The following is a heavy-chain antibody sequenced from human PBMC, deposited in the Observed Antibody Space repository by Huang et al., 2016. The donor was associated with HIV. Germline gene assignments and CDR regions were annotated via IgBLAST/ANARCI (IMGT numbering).Heavy chain of an antibody. CDR3: ARAARGDGYQGAFDV. CDR1: EYSFTTYS. Sequence: QVRLVQSGADLKKPGASVKLSCTASEYSFTTYSIHWLRRVPGGSLQCMGCINPGKSRIPILQSFNRRATITKDTPAATVYMELSGLTPEDSAIYYCARAARGDGYQGAFDVWGQGTVVTVS. V-gene: IGHV1-3*01. D-gene: IGHD5-18*01. CDR2: INPGKSRI. J-gene: IGHJ3*01.